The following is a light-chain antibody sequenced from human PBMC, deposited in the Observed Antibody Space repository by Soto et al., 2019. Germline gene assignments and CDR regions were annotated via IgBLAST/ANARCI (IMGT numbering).Light chain of an antibody. J-gene: IGLJ3*02. CDR1: SSDVGSYNF. CDR2: EGS. CDR3: CSYAGSSTWV. Sequence: QSALTQPASVSGSPGQSITISCTGSSSDVGSYNFVSWHQQHPGKAPKLMIYEGSKRPSGVSNRFSGSKSGNTASLTISGLQAEDAADYYCCSYAGSSTWVFGGGTKLTVL. V-gene: IGLV2-23*01.